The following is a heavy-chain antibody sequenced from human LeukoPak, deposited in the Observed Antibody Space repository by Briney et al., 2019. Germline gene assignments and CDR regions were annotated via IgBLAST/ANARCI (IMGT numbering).Heavy chain of an antibody. D-gene: IGHD5-18*01. Sequence: SETLSLTCSVSSGSISNSNYYWGWLRQPPGTGLEWIGSIFYSGSTDYNPSLKSRVTISVDTSKNQFSLKLSSVTAADTAVYYCASEVSQAQLWLAHASDIWGQGTMVTVSS. CDR3: ASEVSQAQLWLAHASDI. J-gene: IGHJ3*02. V-gene: IGHV4-39*07. CDR1: SGSISNSNYY. CDR2: IFYSGST.